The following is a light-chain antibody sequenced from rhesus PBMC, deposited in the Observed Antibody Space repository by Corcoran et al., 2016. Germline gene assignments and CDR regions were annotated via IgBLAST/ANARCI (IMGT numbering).Light chain of an antibody. CDR1: ENVNNY. CDR3: QHGYGTPLT. CDR2: KAS. Sequence: DIQMTQSPSSLSASVGDRVTITCRASENVNNYLNWYQQKPGKAPKLRIYKASTVQSGVPSRFSGSGSGTDYTFTISSLQPEYVATYSCQHGYGTPLTFGGGTKVELK. J-gene: IGKJ4*01. V-gene: IGKV1-74*01.